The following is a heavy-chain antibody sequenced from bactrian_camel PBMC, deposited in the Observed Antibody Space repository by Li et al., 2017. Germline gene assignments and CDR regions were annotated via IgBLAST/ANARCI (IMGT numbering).Heavy chain of an antibody. J-gene: IGHJ4*01. Sequence: VQLVESGGGLVQAGGSLRLSCTVSGFDFAMADIGWYRQAPGTECEFVASISSINPIYYGDSVKGRFTISRDKVQNILYLQMDSLKPEDTAMYYCAADRTWFQCTLETISTGRGGRGTQVTVS. CDR1: GFDFAMAD. D-gene: IGHD4*01. CDR2: ISSINPI. V-gene: IGHV3S55*01. CDR3: AADRTWFQCTLETISTGR.